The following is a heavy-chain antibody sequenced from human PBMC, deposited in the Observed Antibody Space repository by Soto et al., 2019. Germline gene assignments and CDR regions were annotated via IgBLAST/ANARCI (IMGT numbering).Heavy chain of an antibody. J-gene: IGHJ6*02. CDR1: GGSIRSNNW. D-gene: IGHD4-17*01. V-gene: IGHV4-4*02. Sequence: SETLSLTCAVSGGSIRSNNWWSWVRQPPGKGLEWIGEIYHSGVTNYNPSLKSRVTISVDKSKIQFSLKLSSLTAADTAVYYCAKSKVYGSYYYGMDVWGQGTTVTVSS. CDR2: IYHSGVT. CDR3: AKSKVYGSYYYGMDV.